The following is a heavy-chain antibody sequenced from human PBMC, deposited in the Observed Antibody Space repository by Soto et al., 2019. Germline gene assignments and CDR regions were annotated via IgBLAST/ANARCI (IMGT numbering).Heavy chain of an antibody. D-gene: IGHD6-19*01. Sequence: GGSLRLSCAASGFTFSSYSMNWVRQAPGKGLEWVSSISSSSSYIYYADSVKGRFTISRDNAKNSLYLQMNSLRAEDTAVYYCARDFGPIAVAVSFDIWGQGTMVTVSS. V-gene: IGHV3-21*01. CDR3: ARDFGPIAVAVSFDI. CDR1: GFTFSSYS. J-gene: IGHJ3*02. CDR2: ISSSSSYI.